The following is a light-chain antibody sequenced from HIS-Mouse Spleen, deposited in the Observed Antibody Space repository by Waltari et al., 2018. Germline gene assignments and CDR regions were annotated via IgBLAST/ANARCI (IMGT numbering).Light chain of an antibody. CDR3: SSYTSSSTLKV. CDR2: EVS. V-gene: IGLV2-14*01. CDR1: SSAVGGYNY. J-gene: IGLJ2*01. Sequence: QSALTQPASVSGSPGQSITLSCTGTSSAVGGYNYVSWYQQHPGKAPKLMIYEVSNRPSGVSNRFSGSKSGNTASLTISGLQAEDEADYYCSSYTSSSTLKVFGGGTKLTVL.